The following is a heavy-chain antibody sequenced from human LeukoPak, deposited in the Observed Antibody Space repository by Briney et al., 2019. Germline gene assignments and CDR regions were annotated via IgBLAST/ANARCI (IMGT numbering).Heavy chain of an antibody. CDR2: ISYDGSNK. Sequence: GGSLRLSCAASGVTFSSYGMHWVRQAPGKGLEWVAVISYDGSNKYYADSVKGRFTISRDNSKNTLYLQMNSLRAEDTAVYYCAKDWELRLDYWGQGTLVTVSS. CDR1: GVTFSSYG. V-gene: IGHV3-30*18. J-gene: IGHJ4*02. D-gene: IGHD1-26*01. CDR3: AKDWELRLDY.